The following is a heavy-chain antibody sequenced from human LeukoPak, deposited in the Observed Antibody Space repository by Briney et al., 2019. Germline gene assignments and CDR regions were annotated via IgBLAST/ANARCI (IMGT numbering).Heavy chain of an antibody. J-gene: IGHJ6*03. V-gene: IGHV3-20*01. CDR1: GFTFDDYG. CDR2: INWNGGST. CDR3: ARDHGYYDSSGYYYGGNYYYYMDV. Sequence: PGGSLRLSCAASGFTFDDYGMSWVRQAPGKGLEWVSGINWNGGSTGYADSVKGRFTISRDNAKNSLYLQMNSLRAEDTALYHCARDHGYYDSSGYYYGGNYYYYMDVWGKGTTVTVSS. D-gene: IGHD3-22*01.